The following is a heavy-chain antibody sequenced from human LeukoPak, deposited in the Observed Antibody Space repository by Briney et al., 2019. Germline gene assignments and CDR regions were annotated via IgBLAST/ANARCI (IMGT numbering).Heavy chain of an antibody. CDR2: VYHGGNS. D-gene: IGHD2-2*01. Sequence: SETLSLTGTVSGYSISSGYYWGWIRQPPGKGLEWIGSVYHGGNSYYDPSLKSRVTISVDTSKNQFSLKLSSVTAADTAVYYCAKGYCSSTSCPADYWGQGILVTVSS. V-gene: IGHV4-38-2*02. CDR3: AKGYCSSTSCPADY. J-gene: IGHJ4*02. CDR1: GYSISSGYY.